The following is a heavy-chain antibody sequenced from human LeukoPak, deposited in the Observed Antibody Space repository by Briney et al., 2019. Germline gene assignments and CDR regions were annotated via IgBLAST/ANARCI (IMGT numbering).Heavy chain of an antibody. Sequence: GESLKISCKGSGYSFTSYWIGWVRQMPGKGLEWMGIIYPGDSDTRYGPSFQGQVTISADKSISTAYLQWSSLKASDTAMYYCARVPQEEDNVVVHDAFDIWGQGTMVTVSS. D-gene: IGHD2-2*01. J-gene: IGHJ3*02. V-gene: IGHV5-51*01. CDR2: IYPGDSDT. CDR3: ARVPQEEDNVVVHDAFDI. CDR1: GYSFTSYW.